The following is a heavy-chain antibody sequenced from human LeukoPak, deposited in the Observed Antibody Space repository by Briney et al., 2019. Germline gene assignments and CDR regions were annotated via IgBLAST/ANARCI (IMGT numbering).Heavy chain of an antibody. CDR3: AKDRLGALLYVDS. J-gene: IGHJ4*02. Sequence: GGSLRLSCAASGFTFSSYSKHWVCNAPGKGLGRVAFIRFDGSNKYYADSVMGRFTASTDNSMNTHYMQMHSSRAAETAAFSWAKDRLGALLYVDSRGQGTLATVSS. V-gene: IGHV3-30*02. CDR2: IRFDGSNK. D-gene: IGHD1-26*01. CDR1: GFTFSSYS.